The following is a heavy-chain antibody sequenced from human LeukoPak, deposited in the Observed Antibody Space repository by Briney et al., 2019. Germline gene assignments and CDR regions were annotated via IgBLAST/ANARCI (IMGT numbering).Heavy chain of an antibody. V-gene: IGHV4-34*01. CDR2: INHSGST. CDR3: ARLPPNIVVLPAAMADYYYYMDV. Sequence: SETLSLTCAVYGGSFSGYYWSWIRQPPGKGLEWIGEINHSGSTNYNPSLKSRVTISVDTSKNQFSLKLSSVTAADTAVYYCARLPPNIVVLPAAMADYYYYMDVWGKGTTVTVSS. D-gene: IGHD2-2*01. CDR1: GGSFSGYY. J-gene: IGHJ6*03.